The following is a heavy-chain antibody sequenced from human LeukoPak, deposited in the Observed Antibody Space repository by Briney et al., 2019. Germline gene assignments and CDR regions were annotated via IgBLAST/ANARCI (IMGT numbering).Heavy chain of an antibody. V-gene: IGHV1-18*01. CDR2: ISAYNGNT. Sequence: ASVKVSCKASGYTFTSYGISWVRQAPGQGLEWMGWISAYNGNTNYAQKLQGRVTMTTDTSTSTAYMELRSLRSDDTAVYYCARDSSSWYEGGNWFDPWGQGTLVTVSS. D-gene: IGHD6-13*01. CDR1: GYTFTSYG. CDR3: ARDSSSWYEGGNWFDP. J-gene: IGHJ5*02.